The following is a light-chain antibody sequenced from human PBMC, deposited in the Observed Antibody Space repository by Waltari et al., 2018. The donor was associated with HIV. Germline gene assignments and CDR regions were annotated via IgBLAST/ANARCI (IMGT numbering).Light chain of an antibody. J-gene: IGKJ2*01. CDR1: QNILYSSNNKNY. Sequence: DIVMTQSPDSLAVSLGERATINCKSSQNILYSSNNKNYLAWYQHKPGQPPKLLIYWASTREFGVPDRFSGSGSGTDFTLTVSSLQAEDVAVYYCQKYYTTPHTFGQGTNLEIK. V-gene: IGKV4-1*01. CDR2: WAS. CDR3: QKYYTTPHT.